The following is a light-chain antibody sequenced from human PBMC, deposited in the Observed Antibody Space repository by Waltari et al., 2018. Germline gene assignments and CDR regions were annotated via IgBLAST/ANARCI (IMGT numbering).Light chain of an antibody. CDR1: QTITNY. CDR2: AAS. J-gene: IGKJ1*01. Sequence: DIQMTQYPSSLSASVGNRVTITCRASQTITNYINWYQQKSGKAPKLLIYAASSLQSGVPSRFSGSGSGTDFTLTITSLQPEDFATYHCQQSYSTPWTFGQGTKVEIK. CDR3: QQSYSTPWT. V-gene: IGKV1-39*01.